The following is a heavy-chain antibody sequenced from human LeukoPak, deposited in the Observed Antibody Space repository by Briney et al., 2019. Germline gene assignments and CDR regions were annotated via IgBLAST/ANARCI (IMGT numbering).Heavy chain of an antibody. D-gene: IGHD3-22*01. CDR2: ISGPGGST. CDR3: ATPTTYFYDSSGFD. V-gene: IGHV3-23*01. CDR1: GFAISSYT. J-gene: IGHJ4*02. Sequence: PGGSLRLSCAASGFAISSYTMSWVRQAPGRGLEWLSSISGPGGSTYYAASVQGRFAISRDSSKNTLYLHMDSLRAEDTALYYCATPTTYFYDSSGFDWGQGTLVTVSS.